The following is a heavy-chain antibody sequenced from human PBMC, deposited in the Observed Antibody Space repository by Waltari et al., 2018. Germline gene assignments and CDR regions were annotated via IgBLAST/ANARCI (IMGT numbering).Heavy chain of an antibody. Sequence: QLQLQESGPGLVKPSETLSLTCTVSGGSISSSSYSWCWLRQPPGKGLEWIGSIYYSGSTYYNPSLKSRVTISVDTSKNQFSLKLSSVTAADTAVYYCARHHSTIRFYSSSSFDALDIWGQGTMVTVSS. V-gene: IGHV4-39*01. CDR2: IYYSGST. CDR3: ARHHSTIRFYSSSSFDALDI. J-gene: IGHJ3*02. CDR1: GGSISSSSYS. D-gene: IGHD6-13*01.